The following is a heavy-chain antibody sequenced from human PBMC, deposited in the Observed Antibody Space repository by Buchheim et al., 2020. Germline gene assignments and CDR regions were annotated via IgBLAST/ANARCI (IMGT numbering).Heavy chain of an antibody. J-gene: IGHJ4*02. Sequence: QVQLVESGGGVVQPGRSLRLSCAASGFTFSSYGMHWVRQAPGKGLEWVAVISYDGSNKYYADSVKGRFTISRDNSKNTLYLQMNSLRAEDTAVYYCAGPYGNRVYFDYWGQGTL. CDR1: GFTFSSYG. V-gene: IGHV3-30*03. CDR3: AGPYGNRVYFDY. D-gene: IGHD4-11*01. CDR2: ISYDGSNK.